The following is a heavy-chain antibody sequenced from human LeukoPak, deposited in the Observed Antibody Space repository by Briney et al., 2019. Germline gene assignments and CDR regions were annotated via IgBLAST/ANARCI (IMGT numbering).Heavy chain of an antibody. V-gene: IGHV3-21*01. J-gene: IGHJ4*02. CDR3: ARASGTYFEYYFDY. CDR2: ISGISSYI. Sequence: PGGSLTLSCAASGFTFSNYNMNWVRQTPGKGLEWGSSISGISSYIYYRDSVKGRFTTSRDNARNELYLQLNSLRAEDTAVYCCARASGTYFEYYFDYWGQGSLVTVSS. CDR1: GFTFSNYN. D-gene: IGHD1-26*01.